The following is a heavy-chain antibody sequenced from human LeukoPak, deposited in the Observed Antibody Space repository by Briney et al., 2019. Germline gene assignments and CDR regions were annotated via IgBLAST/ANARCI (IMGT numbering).Heavy chain of an antibody. V-gene: IGHV3-7*01. CDR1: GFTFSSYW. CDR2: IKQDGSEK. CDR3: ARDGRYYYDSSGYN. D-gene: IGHD3-22*01. J-gene: IGHJ4*02. Sequence: GGSLRLSCAASGFTFSSYWMCWVRQAPGKGLEWVANIKQDGSEKYYVDSVKGRFTISRDNAKNSLYLQMNSLRAEDTAVYYCARDGRYYYDSSGYNWGQGTLVTVSS.